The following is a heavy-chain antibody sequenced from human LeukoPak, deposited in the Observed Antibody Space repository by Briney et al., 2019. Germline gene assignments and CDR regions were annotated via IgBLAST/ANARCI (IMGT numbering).Heavy chain of an antibody. CDR2: IYHSGST. J-gene: IGHJ4*02. V-gene: IGHV4-38-2*01. CDR3: ARLSCSSTSCYFDY. CDR1: GYSISSGYY. D-gene: IGHD2-2*01. Sequence: SETLSLTCAVSGYSISSGYYWGWIRQPPGKGLEWIGRIYHSGSTYYNPSLKSRVTISVDTSKNQFSLKLSSVTAADTAVYYCARLSCSSTSCYFDYWGQGTLVTVSS.